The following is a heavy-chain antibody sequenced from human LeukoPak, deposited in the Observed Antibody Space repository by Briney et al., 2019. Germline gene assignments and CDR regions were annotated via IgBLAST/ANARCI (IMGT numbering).Heavy chain of an antibody. J-gene: IGHJ4*02. CDR2: INPNSGGT. CDR3: ARDAGSSGYNFDY. CDR1: GYTFTGYY. V-gene: IGHV1-2*04. D-gene: IGHD3-22*01. Sequence: ASVKVSCKASGYTFTGYYMHWVRQAPGQGLEWMGWINPNSGGTNYAQKFQGWVTMTRDTSISTAYMELSRLRSDDTAVYYCARDAGSSGYNFDYWGQGTLVTVSS.